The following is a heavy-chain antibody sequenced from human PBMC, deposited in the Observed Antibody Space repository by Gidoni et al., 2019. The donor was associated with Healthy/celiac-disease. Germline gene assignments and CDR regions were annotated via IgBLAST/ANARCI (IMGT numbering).Heavy chain of an antibody. D-gene: IGHD2-2*01. CDR2: IRSKAYGGTT. Sequence: EVQLVESGGGLVKPGRSLRLSCTASGFTFGDYAMSWFRQAPGKGLEWVGFIRSKAYGGTTEYAASVKGRFTISRDDSKSIAYLQMNSLKTEDTAVYYCTRVEGFVLLSQFDHWGQGTLVTVSS. V-gene: IGHV3-49*05. J-gene: IGHJ4*02. CDR1: GFTFGDYA. CDR3: TRVEGFVLLSQFDH.